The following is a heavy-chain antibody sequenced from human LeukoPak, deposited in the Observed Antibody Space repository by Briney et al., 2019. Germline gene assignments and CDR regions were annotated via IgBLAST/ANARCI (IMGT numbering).Heavy chain of an antibody. Sequence: SETLSLTCAVYGGSFSGYYWGWIRQPPGKGLEWIGSIYYSGSTYYNPSLKSRVTISVDTSKNQFSLKLSSVTAADTAVYYCARERSPARTPRPNWFDPWGQGTLVTVSS. CDR3: ARERSPARTPRPNWFDP. CDR1: GGSFSGYY. D-gene: IGHD4-23*01. V-gene: IGHV4-34*01. J-gene: IGHJ5*02. CDR2: IYYSGST.